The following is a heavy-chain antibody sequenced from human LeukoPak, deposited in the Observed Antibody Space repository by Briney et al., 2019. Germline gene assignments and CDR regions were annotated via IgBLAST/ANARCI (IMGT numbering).Heavy chain of an antibody. V-gene: IGHV1-18*01. D-gene: IGHD3-22*01. CDR2: ISAYNGNT. J-gene: IGHJ3*02. Sequence: GASVKVSCKASGYSFTNYVISWVRQAPGQGLEWMGWISAYNGNTNYAPRLQGRVTMTTDTSTRTAYMELRSLRSDDTAVYFCASGGGDDTSGYYDAFDIWGQGTMVTVSS. CDR1: GYSFTNYV. CDR3: ASGGGDDTSGYYDAFDI.